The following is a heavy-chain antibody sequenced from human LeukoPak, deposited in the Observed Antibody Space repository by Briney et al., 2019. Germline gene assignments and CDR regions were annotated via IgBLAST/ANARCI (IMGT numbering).Heavy chain of an antibody. J-gene: IGHJ4*02. Sequence: ASVKVSCKVSGYTLTELSMHWVRQAPGKGLEWMGGLDPEDGETIYAQKFQGRVTMTEDTSTDTAYMELSSLRSEDTAVYYCATPLWSGYYHLDYWGQGTLVTVSS. D-gene: IGHD3-3*01. CDR2: LDPEDGET. CDR3: ATPLWSGYYHLDY. V-gene: IGHV1-24*01. CDR1: GYTLTELS.